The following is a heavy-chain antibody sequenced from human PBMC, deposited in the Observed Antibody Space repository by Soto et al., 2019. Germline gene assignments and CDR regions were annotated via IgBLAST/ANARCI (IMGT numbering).Heavy chain of an antibody. V-gene: IGHV1-3*05. CDR2: INAGNVNT. J-gene: IGHJ4*02. D-gene: IGHD2-21*02. CDR1: GYTFTSYV. CDR3: ARSIVVVTALDY. Sequence: QVQLVQSGAEEKKPGASVKVSCKASGYTFTSYVFHWVRQPPGQRLEWMGWINAGNVNTKYSQKFQGRVTITRDTSASTAYMELSSLRSEDTAVYYCARSIVVVTALDYWGQGTLVTVSS.